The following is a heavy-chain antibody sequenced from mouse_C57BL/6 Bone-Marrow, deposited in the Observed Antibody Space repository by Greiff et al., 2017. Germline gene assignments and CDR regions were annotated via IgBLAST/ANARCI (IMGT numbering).Heavy chain of an antibody. Sequence: EVKLMESGAELVRPGASVKLSCTASGFNIKDDYMHWVKQRPEQGLEWIGWIDPENGDTEYASKFQGKATITADTSSNTAYLQLSSLTSEDTAVYYCARSYDYDDYTMDYWGQGTSGTVSS. CDR1: GFNIKDDY. CDR3: ARSYDYDDYTMDY. J-gene: IGHJ4*01. CDR2: IDPENGDT. D-gene: IGHD2-4*01. V-gene: IGHV14-4*01.